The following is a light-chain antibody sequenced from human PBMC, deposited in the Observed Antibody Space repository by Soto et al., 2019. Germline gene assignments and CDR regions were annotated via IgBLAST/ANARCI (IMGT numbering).Light chain of an antibody. Sequence: QSALTQPPSASGSPGQSVTIPCTGTSSDVGAYDYVSWYQQHPGKAPKLMIYEVSQRPSGVPDRFSGSKSGNTASLTISGLQAEDEGDYYCSSFAGINNLLFGGGTKLTVL. J-gene: IGLJ2*01. CDR1: SSDVGAYDY. CDR2: EVS. V-gene: IGLV2-8*01. CDR3: SSFAGINNLL.